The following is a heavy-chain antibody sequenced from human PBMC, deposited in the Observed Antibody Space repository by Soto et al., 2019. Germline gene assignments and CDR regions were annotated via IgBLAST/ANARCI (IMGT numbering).Heavy chain of an antibody. Sequence: QVQLVESGGGVVQPGRSLRLSCAASGFTFSSYAMHWVRQAPGKGLEWVAVISYDGSNKYYADSVKGRFTISRDNSKNTLYLQMNSRRAEDTAVYYCARDIPPPHVAARGLFDYWGQGTLVTVSS. D-gene: IGHD6-6*01. V-gene: IGHV3-30-3*01. J-gene: IGHJ4*02. CDR1: GFTFSSYA. CDR2: ISYDGSNK. CDR3: ARDIPPPHVAARGLFDY.